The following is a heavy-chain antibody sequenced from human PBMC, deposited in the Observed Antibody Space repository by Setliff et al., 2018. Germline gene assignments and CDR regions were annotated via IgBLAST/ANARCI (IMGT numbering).Heavy chain of an antibody. CDR2: INPNSGGA. CDR3: ATETVTFGGIIVRGYFDV. V-gene: IGHV1-2*02. CDR1: GYSFRNLG. D-gene: IGHD3-16*02. Sequence: ASVKVSCKASGYSFRNLGITWVRQAPGQGLEWMGWINPNSGGANYARKFQGRVTMTRDTSISTGYMELRSLGSDDTAVYYCATETVTFGGIIVRGYFDVWGQGTMVTVSS. J-gene: IGHJ3*01.